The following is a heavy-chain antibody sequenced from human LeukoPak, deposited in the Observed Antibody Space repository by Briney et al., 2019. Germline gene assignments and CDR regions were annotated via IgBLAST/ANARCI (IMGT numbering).Heavy chain of an antibody. J-gene: IGHJ4*02. CDR2: IYYSGST. V-gene: IGHV4-59*01. CDR1: GDSISSYY. CDR3: ARTKVTIAAAGGFFDY. D-gene: IGHD6-13*01. Sequence: PSETLSLTCTVSGDSISSYYWSWIRQPPGKGLEWIGYIYYSGSTNYNPSLKSRVTISVDTSKNQFSLKLSSVTAADTAVYYCARTKVTIAAAGGFFDYWGQGTLVTVSS.